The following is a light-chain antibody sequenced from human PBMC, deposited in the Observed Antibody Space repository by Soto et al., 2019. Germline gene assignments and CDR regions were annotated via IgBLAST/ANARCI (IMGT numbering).Light chain of an antibody. CDR3: QQSYSNT. Sequence: DIQMTQSPSSLSASVGDRVTITCRASQSISSYLNWYQQKPGKAPKLLIYAASSLQSGVPSRFSGSGSGTDFTLTIRSLQPEDFATYYCQQSYSNTFGPGTKVDIK. V-gene: IGKV1-39*01. CDR2: AAS. J-gene: IGKJ3*01. CDR1: QSISSY.